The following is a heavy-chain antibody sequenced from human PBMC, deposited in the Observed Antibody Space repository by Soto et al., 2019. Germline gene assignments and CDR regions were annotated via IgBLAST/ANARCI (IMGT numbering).Heavy chain of an antibody. CDR2: ISYDGSNK. V-gene: IGHV3-30*18. CDR1: GFTFSSYG. J-gene: IGHJ6*02. D-gene: IGHD3-3*01. Sequence: GGSLRLSCAASGFTFSSYGMHWVRQAPGKGLEWVAVISYDGSNKYYADSVKGRFTISRDNSKNTLYLQMNSLRAEDTAVYYWAKGLGYEILEWLLSRGMHVCGPGATVTVYS. CDR3: AKGLGYEILEWLLSRGMHV.